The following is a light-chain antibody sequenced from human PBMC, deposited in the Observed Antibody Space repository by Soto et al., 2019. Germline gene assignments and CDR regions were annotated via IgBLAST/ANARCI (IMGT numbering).Light chain of an antibody. Sequence: DILMTQSPSSLSASVGDRISITCQASQDISNSLSWYQQKPGKAPKLLIYDASNFETGVPSGFSGTGSGTDFNFTISSLQPEDFATYYCQQYDNLPLTFGGGTKVEI. CDR2: DAS. CDR3: QQYDNLPLT. J-gene: IGKJ4*01. CDR1: QDISNS. V-gene: IGKV1-33*01.